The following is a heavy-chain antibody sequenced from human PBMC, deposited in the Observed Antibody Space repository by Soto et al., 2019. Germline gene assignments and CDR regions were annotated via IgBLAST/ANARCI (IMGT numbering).Heavy chain of an antibody. J-gene: IGHJ6*02. D-gene: IGHD2-2*01. CDR1: GFTFGDYA. V-gene: IGHV3-49*03. CDR2: IRSKAYGGTT. Sequence: GGSLRLSCTASGFTFGDYAMSWFRQAPGKGLEWVGFIRSKAYGGTTEYAASVKGRFTISRDDSKSIAYLQMNSLKTEDTAVYYCTREPAGKYYYYYGMDVWGQGTTVTVSS. CDR3: TREPAGKYYYYYGMDV.